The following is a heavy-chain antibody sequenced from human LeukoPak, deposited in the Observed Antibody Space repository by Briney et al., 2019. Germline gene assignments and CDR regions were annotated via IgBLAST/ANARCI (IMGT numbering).Heavy chain of an antibody. CDR2: IYYSGST. D-gene: IGHD3-10*02. CDR1: GGSISSSSYY. J-gene: IGHJ4*02. Sequence: PSETLSLTCTVSGGSISSSSYYWGWIRQPPGKGLEWIGNIYYSGSTYYNPSLKSRVTISVDTSKNQFSLKLSSVTAADTAVYYCAGRSDYVLDYWGQGTLVTVSS. CDR3: AGRSDYVLDY. V-gene: IGHV4-39*01.